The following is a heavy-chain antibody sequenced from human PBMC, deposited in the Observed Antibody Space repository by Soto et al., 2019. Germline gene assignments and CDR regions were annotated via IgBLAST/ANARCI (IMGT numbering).Heavy chain of an antibody. V-gene: IGHV3-30*04. CDR3: ARGGRCGGRTCYSSSGFAP. D-gene: IGHD2-15*01. J-gene: IGHJ5*02. CDR1: GFTFNSYA. Sequence: QVQLVESGGGVVQPGRSLRLSCAASGFTFNSYALHWVRQAPGKGLEWVAVISYDGSNKYYAESVKGRFTISRDNSKNRWDMHGYWLGTEDTAVCWCARGGRCGGRTCYSSSGFAPWRQGSLVTVSA. CDR2: ISYDGSNK.